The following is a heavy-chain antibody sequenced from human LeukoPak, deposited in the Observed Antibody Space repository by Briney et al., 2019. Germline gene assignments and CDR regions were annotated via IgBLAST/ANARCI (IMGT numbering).Heavy chain of an antibody. CDR1: GFTFSDFG. D-gene: IGHD6-25*01. CDR3: ARTTGYSSGWDHYYYYGLDV. Sequence: GGSLRLSCAASGFTFSDFGIHWVRQAPGKGLEWVAVISYDGSNKYYADSVKGRFTISRDNSRNTLSLQMNSLRAEDTAVYYCARTTGYSSGWDHYYYYGLDVWGQGTTVTVSS. J-gene: IGHJ6*02. CDR2: ISYDGSNK. V-gene: IGHV3-30*03.